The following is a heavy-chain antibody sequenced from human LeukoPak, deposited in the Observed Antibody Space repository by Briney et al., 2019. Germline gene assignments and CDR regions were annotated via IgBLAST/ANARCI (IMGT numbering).Heavy chain of an antibody. CDR2: ISAYNGNT. D-gene: IGHD3-22*01. CDR3: ARDPYYYDSSGYLKYFQH. Sequence: ASVKVSCKASGYTFTSYGISWVRQAPGQGLEWMGWISAYNGNTNYAQKLQGRVTMTTDTSTSTAYMELWSLRSDDTAVYYCARDPYYYDSSGYLKYFQHWGQGTLVTVSS. J-gene: IGHJ1*01. V-gene: IGHV1-18*01. CDR1: GYTFTSYG.